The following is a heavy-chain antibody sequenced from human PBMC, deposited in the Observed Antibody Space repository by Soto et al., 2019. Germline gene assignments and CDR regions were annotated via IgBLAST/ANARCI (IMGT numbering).Heavy chain of an antibody. D-gene: IGHD6-19*01. Sequence: EVQLLESGGGLVQPGGSLRLSCAASGFTFSSYAMNWVRQAPGKGLEWVSVISGSGDSTYYADSVKGRFTISRDNSKNTLYLQMNSLRAEDTAVYYCASRSRGWFFDYWGQGTLVTVSS. CDR1: GFTFSSYA. CDR3: ASRSRGWFFDY. V-gene: IGHV3-23*01. J-gene: IGHJ4*02. CDR2: ISGSGDST.